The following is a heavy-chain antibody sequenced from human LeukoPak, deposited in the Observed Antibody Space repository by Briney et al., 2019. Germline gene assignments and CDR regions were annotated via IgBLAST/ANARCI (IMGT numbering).Heavy chain of an antibody. CDR1: GYTFTGYY. CDR2: INPNSGGT. D-gene: IGHD6-13*01. Sequence: GASVKLSCKASGYTFTGYYMHWVRQAPGQGLEWMGWINPNSGGTNYAQKFQGRVTMTRDTSISTAYMKLSRLRSDDTAVYYCARDGSYSSSWTYFDYWGQGTLVTVSS. CDR3: ARDGSYSSSWTYFDY. J-gene: IGHJ4*02. V-gene: IGHV1-2*02.